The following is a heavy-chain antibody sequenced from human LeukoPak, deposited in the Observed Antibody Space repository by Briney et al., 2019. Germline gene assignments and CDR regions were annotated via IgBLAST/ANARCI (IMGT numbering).Heavy chain of an antibody. V-gene: IGHV4-34*01. Sequence: SETLSLTCAVYGGSFSDYYWSWVRQPPGKGLEWIGEINHSGSTDYNPSLKSRVTISIDKSKNHFSLKLTSVTAADTAIYYCARDTYNWNVDAFDPWGQGTLVTVSS. CDR1: GGSFSDYY. CDR2: INHSGST. J-gene: IGHJ5*02. D-gene: IGHD1-20*01. CDR3: ARDTYNWNVDAFDP.